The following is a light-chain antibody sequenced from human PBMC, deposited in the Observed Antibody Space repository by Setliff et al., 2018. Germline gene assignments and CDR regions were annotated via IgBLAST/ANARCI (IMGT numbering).Light chain of an antibody. CDR3: SSYSSSSTLVV. V-gene: IGLV2-14*01. CDR2: DVS. Sequence: QSSLAQPASVSGSPGQSITISCTGTSSDVGGYDYVSWYQQHPGKVPKLMVYDVSNRPSGVSDRFSGSKSGDTAFLTISGLQAEDEADYYCSSYSSSSTLVVFGGGTK. J-gene: IGLJ2*01. CDR1: SSDVGGYDY.